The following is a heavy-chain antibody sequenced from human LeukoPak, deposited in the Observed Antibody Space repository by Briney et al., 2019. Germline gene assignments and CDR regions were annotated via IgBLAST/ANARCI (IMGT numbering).Heavy chain of an antibody. Sequence: GGSLRLSCAASGFTFSSYAMNWVRQAPGKGLEWVALISYDGSNKYYADSVNGRFTLSRDNSNPTLYMQFNSLRAQDTPVYYCATDFGPFGEFLHYWRQGTLVTVSS. CDR1: GFTFSSYA. J-gene: IGHJ4*02. D-gene: IGHD3-10*01. CDR2: ISYDGSNK. CDR3: ATDFGPFGEFLHY. V-gene: IGHV3-30*04.